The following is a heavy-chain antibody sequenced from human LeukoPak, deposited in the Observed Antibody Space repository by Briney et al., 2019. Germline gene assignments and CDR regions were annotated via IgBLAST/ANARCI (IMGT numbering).Heavy chain of an antibody. CDR2: INPNSGGT. Sequence: ASVKVSCKASGYTFTGYYMHWVRQAPGQGLEWMGRINPNSGGTNYAQKFQGRVTMTRDTSISTAYMELSRLRSDDTAVYYCARGMYSSSWYNWFDPWGQGTLVTVSS. V-gene: IGHV1-2*06. CDR1: GYTFTGYY. CDR3: ARGMYSSSWYNWFDP. D-gene: IGHD6-13*01. J-gene: IGHJ5*02.